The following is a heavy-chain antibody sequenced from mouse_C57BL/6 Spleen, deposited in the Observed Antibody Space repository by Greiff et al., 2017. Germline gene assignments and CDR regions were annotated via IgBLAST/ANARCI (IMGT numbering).Heavy chain of an antibody. Sequence: VQLQQPGTELVKPGASVKLSCKASGYTFPSSWMHWVKQRPGQGLEWIGNINPSNGGTNYNEKFKSKATLPVDKSSSTAYMQLSSLTSEDSAVYYSAKLDSSGYDYFDYWGQGTTLTVSS. CDR3: AKLDSSGYDYFDY. CDR1: GYTFPSSW. CDR2: INPSNGGT. D-gene: IGHD3-2*02. V-gene: IGHV1-53*01. J-gene: IGHJ2*01.